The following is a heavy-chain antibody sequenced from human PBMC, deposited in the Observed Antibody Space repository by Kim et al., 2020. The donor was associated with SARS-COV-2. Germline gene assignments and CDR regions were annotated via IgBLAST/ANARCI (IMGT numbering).Heavy chain of an antibody. J-gene: IGHJ4*02. CDR1: GFTFSSYA. V-gene: IGHV3-7*01. D-gene: IGHD2-2*01. CDR2: IKQDGSEK. Sequence: GGSLRLSCAASGFTFSSYAMSWVRQTPVKGREWVANIKQDGSEKYYVDSVKGRFTISRDNAKNALYLQMTSLRAEDTAMYYCARSRGVDYWGQGTVGTVSS. CDR3: ARSRGVDY.